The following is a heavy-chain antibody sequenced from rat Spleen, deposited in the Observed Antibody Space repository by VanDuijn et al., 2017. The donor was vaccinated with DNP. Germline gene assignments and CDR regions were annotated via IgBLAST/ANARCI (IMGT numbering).Heavy chain of an antibody. V-gene: IGHV4-2*01. D-gene: IGHD1-11*01. Sequence: EVKLVESGGGLVQPGRSLKLSCAASGFNFNDYWMDWVRQAPGKGLEWIGQINKDSSTITYIPSLKDKFTISRDNDQNTLYLQMSKLGSEDTAIYYCARGPNYGGWSDYFDYWGQGVMVTVSS. CDR1: GFNFNDYW. CDR3: ARGPNYGGWSDYFDY. CDR2: INKDSSTI. J-gene: IGHJ2*01.